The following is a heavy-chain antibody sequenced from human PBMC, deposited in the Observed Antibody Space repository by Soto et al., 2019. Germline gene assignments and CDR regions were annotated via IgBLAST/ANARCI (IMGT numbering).Heavy chain of an antibody. V-gene: IGHV4-31*03. CDR2: ISYSEST. D-gene: IGHD2-2*01. CDR1: GGSISSRGYY. CDR3: AGGNAYAKLGY. Sequence: SETLSLTCTVSGGSISSRGYYCSWIRQFPGKGLEWIGYISYSESTDYNPSLKSRVTISAYTPKNQFSLKLSSVTAADTAVYYGAGGNAYAKLGYWGQRHQVAASS. J-gene: IGHJ4*02.